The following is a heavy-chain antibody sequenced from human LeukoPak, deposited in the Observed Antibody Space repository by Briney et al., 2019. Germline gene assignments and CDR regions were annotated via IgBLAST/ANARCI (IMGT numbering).Heavy chain of an antibody. V-gene: IGHV4-34*01. CDR3: ARVHCGSDWYFDL. D-gene: IGHD2-21*02. CDR1: GGFFSRYY. Sequence: PSETLSLTCAVYGGFFSRYYWSWIRQPPGKGLEWIGEINHSGSTNYNPSLKSRVTISVDTSKNQFSLKLSSVTAADTAVYYCARVHCGSDWYFDLWGRGTLVTVSS. J-gene: IGHJ2*01. CDR2: INHSGST.